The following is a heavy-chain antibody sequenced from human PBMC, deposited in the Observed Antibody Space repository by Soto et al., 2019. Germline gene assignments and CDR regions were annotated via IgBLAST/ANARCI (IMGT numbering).Heavy chain of an antibody. CDR3: AREAGYCSGGSCRYAFDI. CDR2: INHSGST. CDR1: GGSFSGYY. Sequence: PEETLSLTCAVYGGSFSGYYWSWIRQPPGKGLEWIGEINHSGSTNYNPSLKSRVTISVDTSKNQFSLKLSSVTAADTAVYYCAREAGYCSGGSCRYAFDIWGQGTMVTVSS. J-gene: IGHJ3*02. V-gene: IGHV4-34*01. D-gene: IGHD2-15*01.